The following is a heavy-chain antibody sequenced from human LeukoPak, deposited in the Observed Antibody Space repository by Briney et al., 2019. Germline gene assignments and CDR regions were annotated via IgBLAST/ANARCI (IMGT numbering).Heavy chain of an antibody. Sequence: GGSLRLSCTASGFTFGHYAMSWVRQAPGKGLEWVSTISASGGSTYYADSVKGRFTISRDNSKNTLYPQMNSLRAEDTAVYYCAKVVVVAATPGDWFDPWGQGTLVTVSS. D-gene: IGHD2-15*01. CDR1: GFTFGHYA. V-gene: IGHV3-23*01. J-gene: IGHJ5*02. CDR3: AKVVVVAATPGDWFDP. CDR2: ISASGGST.